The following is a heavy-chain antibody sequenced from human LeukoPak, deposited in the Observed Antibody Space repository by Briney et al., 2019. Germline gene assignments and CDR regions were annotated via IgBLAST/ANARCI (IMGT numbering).Heavy chain of an antibody. D-gene: IGHD6-6*01. CDR2: IYYSGST. V-gene: IGHV4-59*08. CDR1: GGSISSYY. J-gene: IGHJ4*02. CDR3: ARQYSSSSSLDY. Sequence: SETLSLTCTVSGGSISSYYWSWIRQPPGKGLEWIGYIYYSGSTNYNPSLKSRVTISVDTSKNQFSLKLSSVTAADTAVYYCARQYSSSSSLDYWGQGTLVTVSS.